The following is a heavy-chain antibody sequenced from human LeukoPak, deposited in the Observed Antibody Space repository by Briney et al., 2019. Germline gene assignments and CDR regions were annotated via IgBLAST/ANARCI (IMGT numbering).Heavy chain of an antibody. D-gene: IGHD1-7*01. CDR1: GYSISTNYS. V-gene: IGHV4-38-2*02. Sequence: SETLSLTCTVSGYSISTNYSWGWIRPPPGKGLEWIGSVHHSGRTYYTPSLKSRLTISLETSKKHSSLKLSSVTSADTAVYYCARLANYVPVYWGQGSLVTVSS. J-gene: IGHJ4*02. CDR3: ARLANYVPVY. CDR2: VHHSGRT.